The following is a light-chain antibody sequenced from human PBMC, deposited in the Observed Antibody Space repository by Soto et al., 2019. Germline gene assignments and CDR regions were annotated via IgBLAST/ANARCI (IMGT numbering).Light chain of an antibody. Sequence: EIVLTQSPGTLSLSPGERATLSCRSSQSVSSNYLAWYQQKPDQAPRLVIYDVSGRATGIPDRFIGSGSGTDFTLTISRLEPEDFAVYYCQQYGRSPTFGQGTKVEIK. CDR3: QQYGRSPT. CDR1: QSVSSNY. J-gene: IGKJ1*01. CDR2: DVS. V-gene: IGKV3-20*01.